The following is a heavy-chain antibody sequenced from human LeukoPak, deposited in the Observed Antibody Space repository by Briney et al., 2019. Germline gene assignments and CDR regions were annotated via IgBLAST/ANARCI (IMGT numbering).Heavy chain of an antibody. CDR2: SNPNSGGT. D-gene: IGHD6-13*01. CDR1: GYTFTGYY. CDR3: ATSEKIIAAAGLSLDY. V-gene: IGHV1-2*02. J-gene: IGHJ4*02. Sequence: ASVKVSCKASGYTFTGYYMHWVRQAPGQGLEWMGWSNPNSGGTNYAQKFQGRVTMTRDTSISTAYMELSRLRSDDTAVYYCATSEKIIAAAGLSLDYWGQGTLVTVSS.